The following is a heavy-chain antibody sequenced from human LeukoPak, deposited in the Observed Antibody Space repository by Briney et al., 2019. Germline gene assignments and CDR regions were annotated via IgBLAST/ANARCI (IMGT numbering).Heavy chain of an antibody. V-gene: IGHV4-39*01. D-gene: IGHD3-9*01. CDR1: GGSISSSSYY. CDR3: ARQSLNVLRYFDWLLSHFDY. Sequence: SETLSLTCTVSGGSISSSSYYWGWIRQPPGKGLEWIGSIYYSGSTYYNPSLKSRVTISVDTSKNQFSLKLSSVTAADTAVYYCARQSLNVLRYFDWLLSHFDYWGRGTLVTVSS. CDR2: IYYSGST. J-gene: IGHJ4*02.